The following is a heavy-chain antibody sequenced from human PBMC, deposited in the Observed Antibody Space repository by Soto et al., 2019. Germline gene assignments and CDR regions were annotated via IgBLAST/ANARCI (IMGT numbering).Heavy chain of an antibody. CDR1: GGTFRSNA. V-gene: IGHV1-69*01. CDR2: IIPIFGTA. D-gene: IGHD1-26*01. CDR3: ARADESLGPVYYFDS. J-gene: IGHJ4*02. Sequence: SVKVSCKASGGTFRSNAISWVRQAPVQGLEWMGGIIPIFGTANYAQKFQGRVTITADESTSTGYMDLSSLTSEDTAVYYCARADESLGPVYYFDSWGQGTLVTVSS.